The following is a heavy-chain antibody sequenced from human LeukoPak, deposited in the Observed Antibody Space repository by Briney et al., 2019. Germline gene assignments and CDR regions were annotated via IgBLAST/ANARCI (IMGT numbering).Heavy chain of an antibody. J-gene: IGHJ4*02. CDR2: IYPGDSDT. V-gene: IGHV5-51*01. CDR1: GYSFTSYW. CDR3: ARPSSVAYRWSWSW. D-gene: IGHD6-19*01. Sequence: GESLQISCQGSGYSFTSYWIGWVRPMPGKGREWMGIIYPGDSDTRYSPSFQGQVTTSADKSISTAYLQWSSMKAPDTAMYYCARPSSVAYRWSWSWWGQGNLVTVSS.